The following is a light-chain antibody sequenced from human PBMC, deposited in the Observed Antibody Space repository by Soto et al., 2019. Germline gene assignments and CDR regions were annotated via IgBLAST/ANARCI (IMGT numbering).Light chain of an antibody. CDR1: QTVSSNY. Sequence: EIVLTQSPGTLSLSPGERATLSCRASQTVSSNYLAWYQQKPGQAPRLLIYGSSSRATGIPDRFSGSGSGTDFTLTISRLGPEDFAVYYCQHYGRSAIFTLGPGTTVDIK. J-gene: IGKJ3*01. V-gene: IGKV3-20*01. CDR2: GSS. CDR3: QHYGRSAIFT.